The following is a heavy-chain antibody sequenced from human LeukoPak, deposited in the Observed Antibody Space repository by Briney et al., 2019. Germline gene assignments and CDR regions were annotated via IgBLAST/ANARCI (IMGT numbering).Heavy chain of an antibody. CDR1: GFTFSGYT. CDR2: ISYDGSNE. J-gene: IGHJ4*02. CDR3: ARDLNGSGDY. D-gene: IGHD3-10*01. Sequence: PGKSLRLSCAASGFTFSGYTMHWVRQAPGKGLEWVAVISYDGSNEYYVDSVKGRFTISRDNSKNTLYLQMNSLRPEDTAVYYCARDLNGSGDYWGQGTLVTVSS. V-gene: IGHV3-30-3*01.